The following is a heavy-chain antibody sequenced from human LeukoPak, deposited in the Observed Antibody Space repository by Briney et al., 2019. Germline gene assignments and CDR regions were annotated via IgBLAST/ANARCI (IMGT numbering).Heavy chain of an antibody. Sequence: SETLSLTCAVYGGSFSGYYWSWIRQPPGKGLEWIGEINHSGSTNYNPSLKSRVTISVDTSKNQFSLKLSSVTAADTAVYYCARRGAEEYHFDYWGQGTLVTVSS. D-gene: IGHD6-6*01. J-gene: IGHJ4*02. CDR1: GGSFSGYY. CDR2: INHSGST. CDR3: ARRGAEEYHFDY. V-gene: IGHV4-34*01.